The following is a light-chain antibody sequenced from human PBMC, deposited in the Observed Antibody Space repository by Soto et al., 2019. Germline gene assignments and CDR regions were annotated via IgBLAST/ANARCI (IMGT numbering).Light chain of an antibody. V-gene: IGLV2-11*01. Sequence: QSVLTQPRSVSGSPGQSVTISCTGTTIDVGDYTYVSWYQQLPGKAPKLIIYDVSKRPSGVPDRFSGSKSGNTASLTISGLQAEDEAAYYCCSYAGSHTWVFGGGTKLTVL. J-gene: IGLJ3*02. CDR3: CSYAGSHTWV. CDR2: DVS. CDR1: TIDVGDYTY.